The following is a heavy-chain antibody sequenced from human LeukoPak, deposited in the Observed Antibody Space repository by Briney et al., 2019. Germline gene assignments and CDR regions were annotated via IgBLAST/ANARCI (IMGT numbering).Heavy chain of an antibody. D-gene: IGHD2-21*01. CDR2: ISGSGDAT. J-gene: IGHJ4*02. V-gene: IGHV3-23*01. CDR1: GFIFSHYA. Sequence: PGGSLRLSCAVSGFIFSHYAMSWVRQAPGKGLEWVSSISGSGDATKYADSVMGRFTISRDNSKNTLSLQMNSLRADDTAVYYCAKSDCASDGCKLLNFWGQGTLVTASS. CDR3: AKSDCASDGCKLLNF.